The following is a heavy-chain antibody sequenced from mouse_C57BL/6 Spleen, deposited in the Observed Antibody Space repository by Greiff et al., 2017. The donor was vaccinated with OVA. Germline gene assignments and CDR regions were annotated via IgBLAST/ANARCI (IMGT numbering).Heavy chain of an antibody. CDR2: IDPSDSYT. J-gene: IGHJ3*01. CDR1: GYTFTSYW. V-gene: IGHV1-50*01. Sequence: VQLQQPGAELVKPGASVKLSCKASGYTFTSYWMQWVKQRPGQGLEWIGEIDPSDSYTNYNQKFKGKATLTVDTSSSTAYMQLSSLTSEDSAVYYCARCGTVVANQAWFAYWGQGTLVTVSA. CDR3: ARCGTVVANQAWFAY. D-gene: IGHD1-1*01.